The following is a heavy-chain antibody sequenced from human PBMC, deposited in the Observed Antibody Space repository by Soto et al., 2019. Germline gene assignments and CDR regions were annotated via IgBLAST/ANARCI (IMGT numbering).Heavy chain of an antibody. V-gene: IGHV4-59*08. Sequence: SETLSLTCTVSGGSISSYYWSWIRQPPGKGLEWIGYIYYSGSTYYNPSLKSRVTISVDTSKNQFSLKLSSVTAADTAVYYCARGTSSGWILDYWGQGTLVTVSS. J-gene: IGHJ4*02. D-gene: IGHD6-19*01. CDR1: GGSISSYY. CDR3: ARGTSSGWILDY. CDR2: IYYSGST.